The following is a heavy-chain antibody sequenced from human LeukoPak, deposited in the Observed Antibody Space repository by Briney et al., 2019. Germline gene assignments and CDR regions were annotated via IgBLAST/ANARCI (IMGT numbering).Heavy chain of an antibody. J-gene: IGHJ4*02. CDR2: INSDGSST. V-gene: IGHV3-74*01. Sequence: GGSLRLSCAASGFTFSSYAMHWVRQAPGKGLVWVSRINSDGSSTSYADSVKGRFTISRDNSKDTVYLQMNSLRDEDSATYYCVRVFLESLTAGYFDHWGQGTLVTVSP. D-gene: IGHD3-3*01. CDR3: VRVFLESLTAGYFDH. CDR1: GFTFSSYA.